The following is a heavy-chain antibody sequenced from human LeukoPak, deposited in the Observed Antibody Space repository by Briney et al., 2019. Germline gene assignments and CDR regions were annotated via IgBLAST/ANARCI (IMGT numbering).Heavy chain of an antibody. Sequence: GRSLRLSCAASGFTFDDYAMHWVRQAPGKGLEWVSGISWNSGSIGYADSVKGRFTISRDNAKNSLYLQMNSLRAEDTAVYYCARGVHYYDSSGYYYTYWGQGTLVTVSS. CDR2: ISWNSGSI. V-gene: IGHV3-9*01. J-gene: IGHJ4*02. CDR1: GFTFDDYA. CDR3: ARGVHYYDSSGYYYTY. D-gene: IGHD3-22*01.